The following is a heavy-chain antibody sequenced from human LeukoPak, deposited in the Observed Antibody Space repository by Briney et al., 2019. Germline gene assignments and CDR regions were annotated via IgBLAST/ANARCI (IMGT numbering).Heavy chain of an antibody. J-gene: IGHJ4*02. D-gene: IGHD6-13*01. V-gene: IGHV3-53*01. Sequence: GGSLRLSCAASGFTVSSNYMSWVRQAPGKGLEWVSVIYSGGSTYYADSVKGRFTISRDNSKNPLYLQMNSLRAEDTAVYYCARGGIAAAGPDYWGQGTLVTVSS. CDR1: GFTVSSNY. CDR2: IYSGGST. CDR3: ARGGIAAAGPDY.